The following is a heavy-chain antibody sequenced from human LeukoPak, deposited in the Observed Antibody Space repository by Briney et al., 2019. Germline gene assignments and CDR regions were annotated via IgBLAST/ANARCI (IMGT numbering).Heavy chain of an antibody. CDR1: GGSISSGSYY. V-gene: IGHV4-61*09. CDR3: ARLAGGYSGTLYYMDV. CDR2: IYTSGST. J-gene: IGHJ6*03. Sequence: PSQTLSLTCTVSGGSISSGSYYWSWIRQPPGKGLEWIGYIYTSGSTNYNPSLKSRVTIPVDTSKNQFSLKLSSVTAADTAVYYCARLAGGYSGTLYYMDVWGKGTTVTVSS. D-gene: IGHD1-26*01.